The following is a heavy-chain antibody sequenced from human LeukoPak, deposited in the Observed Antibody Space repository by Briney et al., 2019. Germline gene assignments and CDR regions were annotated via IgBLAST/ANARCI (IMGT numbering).Heavy chain of an antibody. CDR3: TRDLGVAALDN. V-gene: IGHV3-11*04. CDR1: GFTFSDYY. CDR2: ISRSISTI. Sequence: PGGSLRLSCAASGFTFSDYYMAWIRQAPGKGLEWVSYISRSISTIYYADSVKGRFTISRDNAKNSLYLQMNSLRAEDTAVYYCTRDLGVAALDNWGQGTLVTVSS. J-gene: IGHJ4*02. D-gene: IGHD6-19*01.